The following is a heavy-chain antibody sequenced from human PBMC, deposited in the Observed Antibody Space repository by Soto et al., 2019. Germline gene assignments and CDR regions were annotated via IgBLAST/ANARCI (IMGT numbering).Heavy chain of an antibody. CDR2: IYYSGST. J-gene: IGHJ5*02. Sequence: QVQLRESGPGLVKPSQTLSLTCTVSGGSFTSGGYYWSWIRQHPVKGLEWIGYIYYSGSTYYNPSLKSRVTITVDTSKNQFSLNLSSVTAADTAVYYCASATYGDHDVNWFDPWGQGTLVTVSS. CDR3: ASATYGDHDVNWFDP. V-gene: IGHV4-31*03. D-gene: IGHD4-17*01. CDR1: GGSFTSGGYY.